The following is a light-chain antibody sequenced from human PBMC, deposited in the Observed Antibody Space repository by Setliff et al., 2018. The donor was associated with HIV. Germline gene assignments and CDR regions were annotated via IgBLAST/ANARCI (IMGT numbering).Light chain of an antibody. CDR2: EVS. CDR3: CSYAGSSTHVV. J-gene: IGLJ2*01. V-gene: IGLV2-14*01. CDR1: WSDLGGYNY. Sequence: QSALAQPASVSGSPGPSITISCTGTWSDLGGYNYVSWYQQHPGKAPKLMIYEVSNRPSGVSNRFSGSKSDNTASLSISGLQAEDEADYYCCSYAGSSTHVVFGGGTKVTVL.